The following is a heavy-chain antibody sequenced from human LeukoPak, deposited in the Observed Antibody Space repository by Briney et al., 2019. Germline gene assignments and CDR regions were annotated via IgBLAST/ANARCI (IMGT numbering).Heavy chain of an antibody. CDR3: VRSLATSGMY. Sequence: PSETLSLTCTVSGDSISSSNYYWGWIRQPPGKGQEWIGSTPYSGDTVYNPSLKSRIIISVDTSKNQFSLKLTSVTAADTAVYYCVRSLATSGMYWGQGTLVTVSS. CDR1: GDSISSSNYY. D-gene: IGHD6-13*01. V-gene: IGHV4-39*01. J-gene: IGHJ4*02. CDR2: TPYSGDT.